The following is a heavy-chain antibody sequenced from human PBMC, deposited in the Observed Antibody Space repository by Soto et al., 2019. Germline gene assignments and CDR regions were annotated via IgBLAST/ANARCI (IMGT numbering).Heavy chain of an antibody. CDR1: GGSISSYH. J-gene: IGHJ6*02. CDR2: IYTSGST. V-gene: IGHV4-4*07. D-gene: IGHD6-6*01. CDR3: ARVSIAARTGAYGMDV. Sequence: SETLCLTFPVGGGSISSYHWSWIRQPAGKGLEWIGRIYTSGSTNYNPSLKSRVTMSVDTSKNQFSLKLSSVTAADTAVYYCARVSIAARTGAYGMDVWGQGTTVTVSS.